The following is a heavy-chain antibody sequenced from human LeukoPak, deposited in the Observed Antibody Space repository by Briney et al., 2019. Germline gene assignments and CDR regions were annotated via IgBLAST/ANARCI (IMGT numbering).Heavy chain of an antibody. CDR1: GFTFSSYS. CDR2: ISSSSSYI. D-gene: IGHD6-13*01. CDR3: ARDRGGISGYSNYFQH. V-gene: IGHV3-21*01. Sequence: PGGSLRLSCAASGFTFSSYSMNWVRQAPGKGLKWVSSISSSSSYIYYADSVKGRFTISRDHAKNSLYLQMNSLRAEDTAVYYCARDRGGISGYSNYFQHWGQGTLVTVSS. J-gene: IGHJ1*01.